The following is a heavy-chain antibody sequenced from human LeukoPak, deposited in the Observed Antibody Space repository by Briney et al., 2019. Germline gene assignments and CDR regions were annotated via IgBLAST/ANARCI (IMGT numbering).Heavy chain of an antibody. Sequence: GGSLRLSCAAPGFTFDDYAMHWARQAPGKGLEWVSGISWNSGSIGYADSVKGRFTISRDNAKNSLYLQMNSLRAEDTALYYCAKGLYSGSYSAFDIWGQGTMVTVSS. CDR1: GFTFDDYA. CDR3: AKGLYSGSYSAFDI. D-gene: IGHD1-26*01. V-gene: IGHV3-9*01. J-gene: IGHJ3*02. CDR2: ISWNSGSI.